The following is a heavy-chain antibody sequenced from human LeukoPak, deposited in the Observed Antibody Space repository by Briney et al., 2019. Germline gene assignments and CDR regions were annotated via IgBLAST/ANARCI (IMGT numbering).Heavy chain of an antibody. CDR2: INHSGST. Sequence: SETLSLTCAVYGGSFSGYYWSWIRQPPGKGLEWIGEINHSGSTNYNPSLKSRVTISVDTSKNQFSLKLSSVTAADTAVYYCARARCSTSLFDYWGQGTLVTVSS. CDR3: ARARCSTSLFDY. CDR1: GGSFSGYY. V-gene: IGHV4-34*01. D-gene: IGHD2-2*01. J-gene: IGHJ4*02.